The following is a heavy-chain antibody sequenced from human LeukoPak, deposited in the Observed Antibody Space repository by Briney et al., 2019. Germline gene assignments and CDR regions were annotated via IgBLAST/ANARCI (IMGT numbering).Heavy chain of an antibody. CDR2: IWYDGSNK. J-gene: IGHJ4*02. V-gene: IGHV3-33*01. Sequence: GMSLRLSCAPSGFTFSSYGMHWVRQAPGKGLEGVAVIWYDGSNKYYADSVKGRFTISRENSKNTLYLQMDSPRAEDTAVYYCARTQGRFYGSGSYEGFDYWGQGTLVTVSS. D-gene: IGHD3-10*01. CDR1: GFTFSSYG. CDR3: ARTQGRFYGSGSYEGFDY.